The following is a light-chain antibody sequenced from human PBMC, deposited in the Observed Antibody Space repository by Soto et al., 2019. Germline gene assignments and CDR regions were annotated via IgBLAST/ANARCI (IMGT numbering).Light chain of an antibody. V-gene: IGKV3-15*01. CDR3: QQYNNWPRP. Sequence: DIMMTQSPATLSVSPGEGATLSCRASQSVGSNLAWYHQKPAQAPTLLIYGVSARGTGASARCSGSGSGREFTLTICMVQSEDFAIYYCQQYNNWPRPFGQGTRLEIK. CDR1: QSVGSN. CDR2: GVS. J-gene: IGKJ5*01.